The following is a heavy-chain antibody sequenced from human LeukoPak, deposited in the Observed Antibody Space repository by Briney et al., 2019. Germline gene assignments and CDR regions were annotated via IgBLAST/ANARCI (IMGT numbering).Heavy chain of an antibody. V-gene: IGHV3-15*01. J-gene: IGHJ4*02. D-gene: IGHD5-18*01. Sequence: GGSLRLSCAASGFTFSSYAMSWIRQAPGKGLEWVGRIKSKTDGGTTDYAAPVKGRFTISRDDSKNTLYLQMNSLKTEDTAVYYCTKGGYSYGHWGQGTKVTVSS. CDR3: TKGGYSYGH. CDR1: GFTFSSYA. CDR2: IKSKTDGGTT.